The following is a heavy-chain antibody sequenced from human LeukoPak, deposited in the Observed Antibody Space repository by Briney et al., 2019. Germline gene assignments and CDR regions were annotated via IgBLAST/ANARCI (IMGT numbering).Heavy chain of an antibody. CDR3: ARERTSALDY. CDR2: ISYDGSNK. Sequence: PGGSLRLSCAASGFTFSSYAMHWVRQAPGKGLEWVAVISYDGSNKYYADSVKGRFTISRDNSKKTLYLQMNSLRAEDTALYYCARERTSALDYWGQGTLVTVSS. CDR1: GFTFSSYA. J-gene: IGHJ4*02. V-gene: IGHV3-30*04. D-gene: IGHD2-2*01.